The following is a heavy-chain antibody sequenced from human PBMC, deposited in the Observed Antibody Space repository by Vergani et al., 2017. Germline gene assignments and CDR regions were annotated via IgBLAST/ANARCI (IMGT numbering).Heavy chain of an antibody. V-gene: IGHV5-10-1*01. CDR1: GYIFTSYW. CDR3: ARQVAVAGKWWGPYYYYGMDV. CDR2: IDPSDSYT. J-gene: IGHJ6*02. Sequence: EVQLVQSGAEVKKPGESLRISCKGSGYIFTSYWISWVRQMPGKGLEWIGRIDPSDSYTNYSPSFQGHVTISADKSISTAYLQWSSLKASDTAIYYCARQVAVAGKWWGPYYYYGMDVWGQGTTVTVSS. D-gene: IGHD6-19*01.